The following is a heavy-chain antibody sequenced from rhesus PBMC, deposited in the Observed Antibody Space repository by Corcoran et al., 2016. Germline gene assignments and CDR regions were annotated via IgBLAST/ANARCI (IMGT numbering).Heavy chain of an antibody. J-gene: IGHJ4*01. CDR1: GGSISSSY. V-gene: IGHV4-169*02. D-gene: IGHD5-36*01. Sequence: QLQLQESGPGLVKPSETLSVTCAVSGGSISSSYWSSIRQAPGKGLEGIGYIYGSGSSTNYNPSLKSRVTLSVDTSKNQLSLKLSSVTAADTAVYYCASDLAGGYSYGPTFDYWGQGVLVTVSS. CDR3: ASDLAGGYSYGPTFDY. CDR2: IYGSGSST.